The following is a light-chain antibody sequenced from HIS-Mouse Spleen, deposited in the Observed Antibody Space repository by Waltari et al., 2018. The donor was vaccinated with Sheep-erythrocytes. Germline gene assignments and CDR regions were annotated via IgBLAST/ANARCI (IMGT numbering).Light chain of an antibody. CDR1: SSDVGSYNL. V-gene: IGLV2-23*01. CDR3: CSYAGSSTPWV. Sequence: QSALTPPASVSGSPGQSITISCTGTSSDVGSYNLVSWYQQHPGKAPKLMIYEGSKRPSGVSHRFSGSKSGNTASLTISGLQAEDEADYYCCSYAGSSTPWVFGGGTKLTVL. CDR2: EGS. J-gene: IGLJ3*02.